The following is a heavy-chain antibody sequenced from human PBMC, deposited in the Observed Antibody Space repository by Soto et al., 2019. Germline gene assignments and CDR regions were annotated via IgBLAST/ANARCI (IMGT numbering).Heavy chain of an antibody. D-gene: IGHD3-10*01. Sequence: VQLQQWGAGLLKPSETLSLTCAVYGGSFRGYYWTWIRQPPGKGLEWIGEINHSGNNNYNPSLKSRVTISVDTSKNQFSLKMTSMTAADTAVYYCARGLRPGSGREGFDPWGRGNLVTVSS. CDR3: ARGLRPGSGREGFDP. CDR2: INHSGNN. J-gene: IGHJ5*02. V-gene: IGHV4-34*01. CDR1: GGSFRGYY.